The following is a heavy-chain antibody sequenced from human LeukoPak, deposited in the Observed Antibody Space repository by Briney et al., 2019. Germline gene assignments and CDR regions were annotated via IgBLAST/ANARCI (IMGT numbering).Heavy chain of an antibody. CDR1: GYNFITIA. CDR2: SSAYNGDG. V-gene: IGHV1-18*01. Sequence: ASVKVSCKASGYNFITIATSWVRQAPGQGLEWMGWSSAYNGDGNFVQKFQGRVTMTTDTSTNTAYMELRSLRYDDTAVYYCARGGPWFVATINDYYLDVWGKGTTVTVSS. CDR3: ARGGPWFVATINDYYLDV. D-gene: IGHD5-24*01. J-gene: IGHJ6*03.